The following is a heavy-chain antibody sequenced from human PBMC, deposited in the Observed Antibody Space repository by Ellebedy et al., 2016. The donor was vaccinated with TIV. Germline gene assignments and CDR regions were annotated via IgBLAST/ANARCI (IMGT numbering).Heavy chain of an antibody. V-gene: IGHV1-2*02. CDR3: ADCGGECFPEWFDP. Sequence: AASVKVSCKASGYTFTGYYMHWVRQAPGQGLEWMGWINPKRGGTNYAQKFQGRVTMTRDTSISTAYMELSRLRSDDPAVYYCADCGGECFPEWFDPWGQGTLVTVSS. D-gene: IGHD2-21*01. CDR2: INPKRGGT. J-gene: IGHJ5*02. CDR1: GYTFTGYY.